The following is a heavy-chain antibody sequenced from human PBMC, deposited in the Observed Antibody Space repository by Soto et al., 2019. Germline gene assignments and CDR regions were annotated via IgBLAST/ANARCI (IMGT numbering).Heavy chain of an antibody. CDR2: IWYDGSIK. J-gene: IGHJ4*02. D-gene: IGHD4-17*01. CDR3: ARTLDYVYGDLTEDY. CDR1: GFTFSSYG. V-gene: IGHV3-33*01. Sequence: QVQLVESGGGVVQPGRSLRLSCAASGFTFSSYGMHWVRQAPGKGLEWVAVIWYDGSIKNYADSVKGRFTISRDNSKNTLYLQMNSLRAEDTAVYYCARTLDYVYGDLTEDYWGQGTLVTVSS.